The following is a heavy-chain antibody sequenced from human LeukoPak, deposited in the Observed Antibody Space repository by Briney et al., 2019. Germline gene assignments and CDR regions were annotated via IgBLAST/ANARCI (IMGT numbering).Heavy chain of an antibody. J-gene: IGHJ6*03. D-gene: IGHD6-13*01. Sequence: PGGSLRLSCAASGFTFSSYAMSWVRQAPGKGLEWVSAISGSGGSTYYADSVKGRFAISRDNSKNTLYLQMNSLRAEDKAVYYCAKEAAAGLYYYYYMDVWGKGTTVTVSS. CDR2: ISGSGGST. CDR1: GFTFSSYA. V-gene: IGHV3-23*01. CDR3: AKEAAAGLYYYYYMDV.